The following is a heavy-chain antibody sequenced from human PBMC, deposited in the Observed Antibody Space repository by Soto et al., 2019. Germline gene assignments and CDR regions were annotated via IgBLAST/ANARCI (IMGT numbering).Heavy chain of an antibody. CDR3: AKRLAYSISWNARNVDV. Sequence: PSETLSLTCTVSGVSISSSSYYWGWIRQPPGKGLEWIGSIYYSGSTYYNPSLKSRVTISVDMSKNQFSLNLTSVTAADTALYFCAKRLAYSISWNARNVDVWGQGTTVT. CDR1: GVSISSSSYY. CDR2: IYYSGST. J-gene: IGHJ6*02. V-gene: IGHV4-39*01. D-gene: IGHD6-13*01.